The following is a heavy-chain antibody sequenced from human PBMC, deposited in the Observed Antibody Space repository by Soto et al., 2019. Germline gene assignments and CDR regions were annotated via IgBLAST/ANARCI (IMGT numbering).Heavy chain of an antibody. D-gene: IGHD6-13*01. V-gene: IGHV3-33*01. CDR3: ARDLIAAAGIQDFYYYYYGMDV. Sequence: QPGGSLRLSCAASGFTFSSYGMHWVRQAPGKGLEWVAVIWYDGSNKYYADSVKGRFTISRDNSKNTLYLQMNSLRAEDTAVYYCARDLIAAAGIQDFYYYYYGMDVWGQGTTVTVSS. CDR1: GFTFSSYG. CDR2: IWYDGSNK. J-gene: IGHJ6*02.